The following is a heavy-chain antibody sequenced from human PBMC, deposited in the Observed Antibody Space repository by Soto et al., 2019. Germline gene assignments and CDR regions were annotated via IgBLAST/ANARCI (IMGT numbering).Heavy chain of an antibody. CDR2: ISSSGNTI. D-gene: IGHD2-21*02. Sequence: EVQLVESGGGLVQPGGSLRLSCAASGFTFSTYSMNWVRQVPGKGLEWVSFISSSGNTIYYADSVRGRFTISRDNAHNSLYLQLNSLRDEDTAVYYCARDRRLAYCGGDCYYGFVVDYWGQGPLVTVSS. CDR3: ARDRRLAYCGGDCYYGFVVDY. V-gene: IGHV3-48*02. J-gene: IGHJ4*02. CDR1: GFTFSTYS.